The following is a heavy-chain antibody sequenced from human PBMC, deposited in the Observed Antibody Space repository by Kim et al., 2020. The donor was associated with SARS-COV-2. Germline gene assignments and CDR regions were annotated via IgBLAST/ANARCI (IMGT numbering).Heavy chain of an antibody. CDR1: GDSITFYY. D-gene: IGHD5-12*01. V-gene: IGHV4-4*09. Sequence: SETLSLTCSVSGDSITFYYWSWIRQPPGKGLEWIGYIYSRGSTNYNPSPKSRVTLSVDTSKDQFSLHLTSGTAADTAVYYCARLAHGRFDSWGQGALVT. CDR2: IYSRGST. J-gene: IGHJ4*02. CDR3: ARLAHGRFDS.